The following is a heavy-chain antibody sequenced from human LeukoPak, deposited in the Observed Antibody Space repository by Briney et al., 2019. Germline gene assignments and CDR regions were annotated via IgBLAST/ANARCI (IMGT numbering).Heavy chain of an antibody. CDR1: AVTFISYY. CDR3: ARDLAETPGYDGYYYYGMDV. J-gene: IGHJ6*02. D-gene: IGHD2-15*01. V-gene: IGHV3-11*01. CDR2: IISSSGTI. Sequence: GGSLRLPCAAAAVTFISYYMSCVLHPPRKEGQGVSYIISSSGTIYYADSVKGRFTISRDNAKNSLYLQMNSLRAEDTAVYYCARDLAETPGYDGYYYYGMDVWGQGTTVTVSS.